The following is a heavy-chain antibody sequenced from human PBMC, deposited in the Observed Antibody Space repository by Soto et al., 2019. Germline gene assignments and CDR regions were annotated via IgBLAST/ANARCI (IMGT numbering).Heavy chain of an antibody. CDR2: ISTHGGST. CDR1: GFTFSSYW. CDR3: ARQFGSGTYLYFDY. V-gene: IGHV3-64*01. D-gene: IGHD3-10*01. Sequence: EVQLVESGGGLVQPGGSLRLSCAASGFTFSSYWMHWVRQAPGEKLEYVSGISTHGGSTYYANSVKGRFTISRDNSKNTLYLQMGSLRAEDMAVYYCARQFGSGTYLYFDYWGQGTLVTGSS. J-gene: IGHJ4*02.